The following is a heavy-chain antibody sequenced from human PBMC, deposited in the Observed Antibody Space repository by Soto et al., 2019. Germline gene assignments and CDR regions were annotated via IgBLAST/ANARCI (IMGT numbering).Heavy chain of an antibody. V-gene: IGHV3-30*17. D-gene: IGHD6-19*01. CDR1: GFSFTHYT. CDR3: ARKWGTYSSASLDY. Sequence: LRLSCAASGFSFTHYTINWVRQAAREGLELVAVRSYDGTNEYYADSVKGRFSLSRDNSKSTVYLQMNSLTPEETALYYCARKWGTYSSASLDYWGLGTLVTVS. CDR2: RSYDGTNE. J-gene: IGHJ4*02.